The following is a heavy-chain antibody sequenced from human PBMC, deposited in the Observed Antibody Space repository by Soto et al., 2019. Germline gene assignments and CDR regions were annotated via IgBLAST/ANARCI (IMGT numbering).Heavy chain of an antibody. J-gene: IGHJ6*02. CDR1: GYTLTDYF. CDR2: INPTSGGT. CDR3: ARAPEYCSSTSCHFGSRGIDV. Sequence: GASPKVSCPASGYTLTDYFMHWVPQAPGQGLEWVRWINPTSGGTNYAQKFQGWVTMTRDTSSMTACMELCRLRSDDKAVYYCARAPEYCSSTSCHFGSRGIDVWGQSTTVTVSS. V-gene: IGHV1-2*04. D-gene: IGHD2-2*01.